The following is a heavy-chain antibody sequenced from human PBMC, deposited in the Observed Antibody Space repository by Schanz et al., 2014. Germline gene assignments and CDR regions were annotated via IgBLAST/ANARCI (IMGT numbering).Heavy chain of an antibody. D-gene: IGHD6-13*01. CDR2: IVPIAGIT. CDR3: ASSGAGYSSSWDFDY. Sequence: QVQLVQSGAEMKKPGASVKVSCKASGYTFTGYYMHWVRQAPGQGLEWMGRIVPIAGITNYAQRFQGRVTITADKSTFTAYMDVSSLRSEDTAVYYCASSGAGYSSSWDFDYWGQGTLXTVSS. CDR1: GYTFTGYY. J-gene: IGHJ4*02. V-gene: IGHV1-46*01.